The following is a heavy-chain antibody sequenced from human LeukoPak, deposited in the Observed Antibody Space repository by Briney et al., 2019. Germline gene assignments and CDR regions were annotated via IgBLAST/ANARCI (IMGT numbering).Heavy chain of an antibody. J-gene: IGHJ4*02. CDR2: MNPNSGNT. Sequence: ASVKVSCKASGYTFTSYDINWVRQATGQGLEWMGWMNPNSGNTGYAQKFQGRVTITRNTSISTAYMELSSLRSEDTAVYYCARANKYSYGTLFSHASFDYWGQGTLVTASS. CDR1: GYTFTSYD. D-gene: IGHD5-18*01. CDR3: ARANKYSYGTLFSHASFDY. V-gene: IGHV1-8*03.